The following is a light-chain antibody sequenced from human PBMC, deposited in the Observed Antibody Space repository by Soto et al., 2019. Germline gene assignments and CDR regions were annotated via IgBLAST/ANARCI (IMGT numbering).Light chain of an antibody. Sequence: SYELTQPPSVSVAPGKTARITCGGNNIGSKSVHWYQQKPGQAPVLVIYYDSDRPSGIPERFSGSNSGNTATLTISRVEAGDEADYYCQVWDSSSDLELFGGGTKVTVL. CDR1: NIGSKS. CDR2: YDS. J-gene: IGLJ2*01. CDR3: QVWDSSSDLEL. V-gene: IGLV3-21*04.